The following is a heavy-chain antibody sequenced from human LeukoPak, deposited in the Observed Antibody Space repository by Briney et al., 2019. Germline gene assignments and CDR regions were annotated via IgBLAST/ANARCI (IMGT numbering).Heavy chain of an antibody. J-gene: IGHJ4*02. CDR2: INPNSGGT. CDR3: ARDMVRGVHQLFVPSY. V-gene: IGHV1-2*02. Sequence: ASVKVSCKASGYTFTGYYMHWVRQAPGQGLEWMGWINPNSGGTNYAQKFQGRVTMTRDTSISTAYMELSRLRSDDTAVYYCARDMVRGVHQLFVPSYWGQGTLVTVSS. D-gene: IGHD3-10*01. CDR1: GYTFTGYY.